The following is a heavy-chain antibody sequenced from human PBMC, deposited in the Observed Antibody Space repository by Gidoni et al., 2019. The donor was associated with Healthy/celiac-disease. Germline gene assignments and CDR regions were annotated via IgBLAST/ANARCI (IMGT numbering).Heavy chain of an antibody. J-gene: IGHJ4*02. Sequence: QLQLQESGPGLVKPSETLSLTCTVSVGSFSSSSYYWGWIRQPPGKGLEWIGSIYYSGSTYYNPSLKSRVTISVDTSKNQFSLKLSSVTAADTAVYYCARTQFSSSSPYFDYWGQGTLVTVSS. CDR3: ARTQFSSSSPYFDY. V-gene: IGHV4-39*01. D-gene: IGHD6-13*01. CDR2: IYYSGST. CDR1: VGSFSSSSYY.